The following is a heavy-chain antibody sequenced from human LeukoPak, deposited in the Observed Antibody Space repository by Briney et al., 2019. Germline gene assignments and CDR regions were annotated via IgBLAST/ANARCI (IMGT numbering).Heavy chain of an antibody. CDR1: GFTFSSYG. CDR2: ISYDGSNK. D-gene: IGHD5-18*01. V-gene: IGHV3-30*19. Sequence: PGGSLRLACAESGFTFSSYGMHWVGQAPGKGLEGVSVISYDGSNKYYADSVKGRFTISRDNSKNTLYLQMNSLRAEDTAVYYCAREGARGYCYGYNWFDPWGQGTLVTVSS. J-gene: IGHJ5*02. CDR3: AREGARGYCYGYNWFDP.